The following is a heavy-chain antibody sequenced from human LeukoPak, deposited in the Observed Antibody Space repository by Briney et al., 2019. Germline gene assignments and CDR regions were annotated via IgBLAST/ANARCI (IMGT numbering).Heavy chain of an antibody. Sequence: GGSLRLSRAASGFTFSNYWMSWVRQAPGKGLEFMANIKEAGSEKYYVDSVKGRFTISRDNDKNLVHLQMNSLRAEDTAVYYCARGINELLITPIDYWGQGTLVTVSS. CDR1: GFTFSNYW. D-gene: IGHD2-15*01. J-gene: IGHJ4*02. V-gene: IGHV3-7*01. CDR2: IKEAGSEK. CDR3: ARGINELLITPIDY.